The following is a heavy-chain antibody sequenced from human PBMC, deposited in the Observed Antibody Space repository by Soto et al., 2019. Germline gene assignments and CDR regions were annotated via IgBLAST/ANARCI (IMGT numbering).Heavy chain of an antibody. J-gene: IGHJ4*02. CDR2: ISAYNGNT. V-gene: IGHV1-18*04. D-gene: IGHD5-18*01. CDR1: GYTFTSYG. Sequence: ASVKVSCKASGYTFTSYGISWVRQAPGQGLEWMGWISAYNGNTNYAQKLQGRVTMTTDTSTSTTYMELRSLRSDATAEYFCARDPRRRYGYGQGLDYWGQGTLVTVCS. CDR3: ARDPRRRYGYGQGLDY.